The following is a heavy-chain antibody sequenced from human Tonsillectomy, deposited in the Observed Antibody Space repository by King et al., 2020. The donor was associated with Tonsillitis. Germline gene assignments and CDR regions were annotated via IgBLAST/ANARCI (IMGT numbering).Heavy chain of an antibody. J-gene: IGHJ4*02. CDR3: AGDGRYYDYVWGSYRSSYFDY. D-gene: IGHD3-16*01. V-gene: IGHV3-48*01. CDR1: GFTFSSYS. CDR2: ISSSSSTI. Sequence: VQLVESGGGLVQPGGSLRLSCAASGFTFSSYSMNWVRQAPGKGLEWVSYISSSSSTIYYADSVKGRFTISRDNAKNSLYLQMNSLRAEDTAVYYCAGDGRYYDYVWGSYRSSYFDYWGQGTLVTVSS.